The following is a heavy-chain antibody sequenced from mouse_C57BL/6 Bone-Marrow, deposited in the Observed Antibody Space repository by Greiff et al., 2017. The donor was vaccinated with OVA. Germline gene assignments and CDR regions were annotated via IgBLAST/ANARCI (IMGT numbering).Heavy chain of an antibody. Sequence: QVQLQQSGPGLVQPSQSLSITCTVSGFSLTSYGVHWVRQSPGKGLEWLGVIWSGGSTDYNAAFISGLSISKDNSKSQVFFKMNSRQADDAAIYYCARGRITTVCLDYWGQGTTLTVSS. V-gene: IGHV2-2*01. J-gene: IGHJ2*01. CDR2: IWSGGST. CDR3: ARGRITTVCLDY. D-gene: IGHD1-1*01. CDR1: GFSLTSYG.